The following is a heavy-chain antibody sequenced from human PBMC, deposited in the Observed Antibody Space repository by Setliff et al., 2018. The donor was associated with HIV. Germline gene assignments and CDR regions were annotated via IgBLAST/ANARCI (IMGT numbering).Heavy chain of an antibody. J-gene: IGHJ5*02. V-gene: IGHV4-4*07. CDR3: ARDRSNYGSGSSAYNWFDP. D-gene: IGHD3-10*01. CDR2: IFASGTT. Sequence: SETLSLTCTVSDDSISSYYWSWIRQPAGKRLEWIGRIFASGTTNYNPSLKSRVSMSIDTSKDQFSLNLNSVTAADTAVYFCARDRSNYGSGSSAYNWFDPWGLGTLVTVSS. CDR1: DDSISSYY.